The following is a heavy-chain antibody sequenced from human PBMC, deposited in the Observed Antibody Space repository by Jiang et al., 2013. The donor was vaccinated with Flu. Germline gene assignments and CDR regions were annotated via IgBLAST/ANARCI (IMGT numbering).Heavy chain of an antibody. V-gene: IGHV1-69*01. CDR2: IIRIFGTT. CDR1: GGSFTSYG. CDR3: ARGVGGYSYGYVVY. D-gene: IGHD5-18*01. J-gene: IGHJ4*02. Sequence: SGAEVKEPGSSVKVSCKASGGSFTSYGISWVRQAPGQGLEWMGGIIRIFGTTNYAQKFQGRVTITADEATNTAYMELNSLRSEDTGVYYCARGVGGYSYGYVVYWGQGTLVTVSS.